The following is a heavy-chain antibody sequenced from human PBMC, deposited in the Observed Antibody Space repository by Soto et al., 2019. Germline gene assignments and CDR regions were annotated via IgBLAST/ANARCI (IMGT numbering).Heavy chain of an antibody. V-gene: IGHV3-15*01. CDR2: IKSKPDGATI. CDR1: GFIFSNAW. Sequence: EVQLVGSGGDLVKPGGSLRLSCVGSGFIFSNAWMSWVRQAPGKGLEWVARIKSKPDGATIDYAAPVKGRFTISRDDSKSTVYLQMNSLKTEDTGVFYCATGALFDYWGQGTLVTVSS. J-gene: IGHJ4*02. CDR3: ATGALFDY.